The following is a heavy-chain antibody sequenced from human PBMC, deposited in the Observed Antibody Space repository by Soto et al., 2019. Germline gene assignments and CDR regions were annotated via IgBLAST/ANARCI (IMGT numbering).Heavy chain of an antibody. CDR2: IHTSGGTI. V-gene: IGHV3-48*03. D-gene: IGHD3-22*01. J-gene: IGHJ4*02. CDR3: ATSLSGYYYNY. Sequence: GGSLRLSCVASGFTFSSYEMMWVRQAPGKGLEWVSFIHTSGGTIYYADSVKGRFSISRDNAQNSLYLQMNSLRADDTAVYYCATSLSGYYYNYWGQGPL. CDR1: GFTFSSYE.